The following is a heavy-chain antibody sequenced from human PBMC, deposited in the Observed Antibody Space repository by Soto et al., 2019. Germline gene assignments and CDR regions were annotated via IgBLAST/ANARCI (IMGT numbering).Heavy chain of an antibody. CDR2: ISYDGRHK. V-gene: IGHV3-30*18. D-gene: IGHD3-3*02. Sequence: QVLLKESGGGVVQPGRSLRLSCEASGFTFSSYAMHWVRQAPGKGLEWVAVISYDGRHKNYTDSVKGLVTISRDTSKDTLYLLMNDLSPEDTALYYWAKDRTSHFWTAYFDSWGQGTLITVSS. CDR3: AKDRTSHFWTAYFDS. CDR1: GFTFSSYA. J-gene: IGHJ4*02.